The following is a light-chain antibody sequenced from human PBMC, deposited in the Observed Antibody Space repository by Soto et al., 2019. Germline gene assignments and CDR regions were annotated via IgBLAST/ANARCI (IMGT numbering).Light chain of an antibody. J-gene: IGKJ1*01. V-gene: IGKV1-5*03. CDR3: QQYKSHRRT. Sequence: DIHVTQSRSTLSASVGDRVTITCRASQSISSWLAWYQQKPGKAPKLLINKASSLESGVPSRFSGSGSGTEFTLTISSLQPDDFATYYCQQYKSHRRTFGQGTKVDIK. CDR2: KAS. CDR1: QSISSW.